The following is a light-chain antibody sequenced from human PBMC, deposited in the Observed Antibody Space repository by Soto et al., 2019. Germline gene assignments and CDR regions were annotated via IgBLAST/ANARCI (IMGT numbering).Light chain of an antibody. CDR2: DAS. Sequence: ASRMTQSPSSFSASTGDRVSXTCRATQDIGTYLAWYQQIPGKAPKLLIYDASTLQTGVPSRFSGSGSGTDFTLTISYLQSEDFGTYYCQQFYNYPRTFGQGTKVDIK. CDR1: QDIGTY. J-gene: IGKJ1*01. CDR3: QQFYNYPRT. V-gene: IGKV1-8*01.